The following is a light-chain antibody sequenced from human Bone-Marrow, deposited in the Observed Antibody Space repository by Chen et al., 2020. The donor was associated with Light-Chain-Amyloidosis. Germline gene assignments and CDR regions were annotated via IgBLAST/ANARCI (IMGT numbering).Light chain of an antibody. V-gene: IGLV2-14*01. Sequence: ALTQPASLSGSPAPSPTIPCPGTSSDVGDDNHVSWYQQHRANAPKLMIYEVTNRPSCVPDRFSGSKSDNTASLTISGLQTEDEADYFWSSYTITNTLVFGSGTRVTVL. J-gene: IGLJ1*01. CDR2: EVT. CDR3: SSYTITNTLV. CDR1: SSDVGDDNH.